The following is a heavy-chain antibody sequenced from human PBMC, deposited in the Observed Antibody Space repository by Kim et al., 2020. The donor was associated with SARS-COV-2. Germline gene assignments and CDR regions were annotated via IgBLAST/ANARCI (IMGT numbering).Heavy chain of an antibody. V-gene: IGHV3-30*03. Sequence: GGSLRLSCAASGFTFSSYGMHWVRQAPGKGLEWVAVISYDGSNKYYADSVKGRFTISRDNSKNTLYLQMNSLRAEDTAVYYCAGGGGIAVAASPLSFDYWGQGTLVTVSS. J-gene: IGHJ4*02. D-gene: IGHD6-19*01. CDR3: AGGGGIAVAASPLSFDY. CDR2: ISYDGSNK. CDR1: GFTFSSYG.